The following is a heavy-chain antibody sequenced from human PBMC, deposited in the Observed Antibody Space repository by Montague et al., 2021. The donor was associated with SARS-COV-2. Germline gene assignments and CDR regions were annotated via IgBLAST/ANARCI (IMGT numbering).Heavy chain of an antibody. CDR1: GFSFDDYA. J-gene: IGHJ3*02. CDR3: AKGDSSGWSSAFDI. Sequence: SLRLSCAASGFSFDDYAMHWVRQAPGKGLEWVSGICWKSDNRGYADSVKGRFTISRDNGKNSLYLQMNSLRIEDTALYYCAKGDSSGWSSAFDIWGQGTMVTLSS. D-gene: IGHD6-19*01. V-gene: IGHV3-9*01. CDR2: ICWKSDNR.